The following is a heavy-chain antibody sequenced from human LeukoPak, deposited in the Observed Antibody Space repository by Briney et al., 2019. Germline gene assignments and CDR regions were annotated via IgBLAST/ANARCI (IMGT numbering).Heavy chain of an antibody. CDR1: GCSISGYF. V-gene: IGHV4-4*07. CDR3: ARALKYDYDDLDAYDI. Sequence: SETLSLTCTVSGCSISGYFWGWIRQPAGQGLEWIGHIYTSGSTIYDPSLKSRVTMSVDTSKNQFSLKLTSVTAADTAVYYCARALKYDYDDLDAYDIWGQGTMVTVSS. CDR2: IYTSGST. D-gene: IGHD4-17*01. J-gene: IGHJ3*02.